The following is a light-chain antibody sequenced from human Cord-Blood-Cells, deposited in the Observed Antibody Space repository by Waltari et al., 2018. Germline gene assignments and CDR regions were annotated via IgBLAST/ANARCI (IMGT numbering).Light chain of an antibody. CDR2: EGS. Sequence: QSALTQPASVSGSPGQSITISCTGTSSDVGSYILVSWSQHHPGKAPKLMIYEGSKRPSGVSNRFSGSKSGNTASLTISGLQAEDEADYYCCSYAGSSTWVFGGGTKLTVL. V-gene: IGLV2-23*01. CDR1: SSDVGSYIL. CDR3: CSYAGSSTWV. J-gene: IGLJ3*02.